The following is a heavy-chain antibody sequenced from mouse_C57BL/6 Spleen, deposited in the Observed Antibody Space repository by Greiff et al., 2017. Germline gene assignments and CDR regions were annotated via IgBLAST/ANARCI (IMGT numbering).Heavy chain of an antibody. CDR3: ARGDGGYFDD. Sequence: VQLKESGGGLVKPGGSLKLSCAASGFTFSDYGMHWVRQAPEKGLEWVAYISSGSSTIYYADTVKGRFTISRDNAKNTLFLQMTSLRSEDTAMYYCARGDGGYFDDWGTGNTVTVSS. CDR2: ISSGSSTI. D-gene: IGHD1-2*01. V-gene: IGHV5-17*01. CDR1: GFTFSDYG. J-gene: IGHJ1*03.